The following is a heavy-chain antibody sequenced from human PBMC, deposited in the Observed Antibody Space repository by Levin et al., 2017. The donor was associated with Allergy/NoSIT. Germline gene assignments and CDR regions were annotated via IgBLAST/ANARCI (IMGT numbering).Heavy chain of an antibody. V-gene: IGHV4-39*01. CDR1: GASITNDYYY. CDR2: ISHTGTT. Sequence: PSETLSLTCSVSGASITNDYYYWAWIRQPPGKELEWIGSISHTGTTYFKPSLKSRLTLSVDTSKNHFFLELTSVTAADTAIYYCAKQSHGYNYYFYFDYWGQGNQVTVSS. D-gene: IGHD5-24*01. CDR3: AKQSHGYNYYFYFDY. J-gene: IGHJ4*02.